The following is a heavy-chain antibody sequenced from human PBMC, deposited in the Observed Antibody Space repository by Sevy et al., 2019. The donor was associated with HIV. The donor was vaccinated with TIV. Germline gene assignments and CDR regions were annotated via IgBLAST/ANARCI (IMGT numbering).Heavy chain of an antibody. CDR1: GFTFSSYG. J-gene: IGHJ3*02. V-gene: IGHV3-33*06. CDR2: IWYDGSNK. CDR3: AKDRFDGSGYYPEGAFDI. D-gene: IGHD3-22*01. Sequence: GGSLRLSCAASGFTFSSYGMHWVRQAPGKGLEWVAIIWYDGSNKKYADSVKGRFTISRDNSKNTLYLQMSSLSPEDTALYYCAKDRFDGSGYYPEGAFDIWGQGTKVTVSS.